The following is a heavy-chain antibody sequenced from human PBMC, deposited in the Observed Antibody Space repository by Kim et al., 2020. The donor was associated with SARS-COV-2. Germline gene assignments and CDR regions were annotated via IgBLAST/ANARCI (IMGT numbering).Heavy chain of an antibody. D-gene: IGHD2-15*01. CDR1: GYSFNRNS. CDR2: VATDTGNP. CDR3: SRDYPRHCVADV. Sequence: ASVKVSCKASGYSFNRNSMMWVRQAPGQGLEWMGWVATDTGNPNYAQDFTGRFVFSFDTSVTTVYLQINNLQPDDTAVYYCSRDYPRHCVADVWGQGTT. J-gene: IGHJ6*02. V-gene: IGHV7-4-1*02.